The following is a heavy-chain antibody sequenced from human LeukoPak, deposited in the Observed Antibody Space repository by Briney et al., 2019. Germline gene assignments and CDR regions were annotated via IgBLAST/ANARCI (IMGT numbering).Heavy chain of an antibody. V-gene: IGHV1-69*04. CDR1: GGTFSSYA. Sequence: GSSVKVSCKASGGTFSSYAISWVRQAPGQGLEWMGRIIPILGIANYAQKFQGRVTTTADKSTSTAYMELSSLRSEDTAVYYCARVLTGYSSSWYEAFDIWGQGTMVTVSS. J-gene: IGHJ3*02. CDR2: IIPILGIA. D-gene: IGHD6-13*01. CDR3: ARVLTGYSSSWYEAFDI.